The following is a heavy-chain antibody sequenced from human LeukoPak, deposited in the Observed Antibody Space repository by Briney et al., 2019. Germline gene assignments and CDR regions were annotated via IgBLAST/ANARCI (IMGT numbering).Heavy chain of an antibody. CDR3: ARDSGLTGYDLLDY. J-gene: IGHJ4*02. CDR1: GFTFSSYW. V-gene: IGHV3-7*01. Sequence: PGGSLRLSCAASGFTFSSYWMSWVRQAPGKGLEWVANIKQDGSEKYYADSVKGRFTISRDNARNSLYVQMNSLRAEDTGVYYCARDSGLTGYDLLDYWGQGTLVTVSS. CDR2: IKQDGSEK. D-gene: IGHD5-12*01.